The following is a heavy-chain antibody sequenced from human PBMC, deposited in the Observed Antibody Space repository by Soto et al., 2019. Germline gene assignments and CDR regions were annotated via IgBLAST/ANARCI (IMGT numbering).Heavy chain of an antibody. D-gene: IGHD2-21*02. J-gene: IGHJ3*02. Sequence: PSETLSLTCTVSGGSVSSDIYYWTWIRQPPGKGLEWIGYIYYSGSTKYSPSLKSRVTISVDTSKNQFSLKLSSVTAADTAVYYCASSSLHIEVVTANDAFDIWGQGTMVTVS. CDR2: IYYSGST. CDR3: ASSSLHIEVVTANDAFDI. CDR1: GGSVSSDIYY. V-gene: IGHV4-61*01.